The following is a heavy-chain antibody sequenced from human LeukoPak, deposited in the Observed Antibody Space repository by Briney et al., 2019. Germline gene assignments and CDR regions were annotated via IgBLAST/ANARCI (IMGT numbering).Heavy chain of an antibody. CDR2: ISAYNGNT. CDR1: GYTFTSYG. V-gene: IGHV1-18*01. J-gene: IGHJ4*02. CDR3: ARTTMYQLLPFGNY. Sequence: GASVKVSCKASGYTFTSYGISWVRQAPGQGLEWMGWISAYNGNTNYAQKLQGRVTMTTDTSTSTAYMELRSLRSDDTAVYYCARTTMYQLLPFGNYWGQGTLVTVSS. D-gene: IGHD2-2*01.